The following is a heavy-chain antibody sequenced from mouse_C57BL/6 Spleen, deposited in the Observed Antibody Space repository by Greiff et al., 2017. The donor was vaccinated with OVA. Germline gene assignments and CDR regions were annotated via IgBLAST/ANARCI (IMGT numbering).Heavy chain of an antibody. CDR3: ARSLTTVVAGFDY. V-gene: IGHV1-52*01. CDR1: GYTFTSYW. J-gene: IGHJ2*01. CDR2: IDPSDSET. D-gene: IGHD1-1*01. Sequence: QVQLQQPGAELVRPGSSVKLSCKASGYTFTSYWMHWVKQRPIQGLEWIGNIDPSDSETHYNQKFKDKATLTVDKSSSTAYMQLSSLTSEDSAVYYCARSLTTVVAGFDYWGQGTTLTVSS.